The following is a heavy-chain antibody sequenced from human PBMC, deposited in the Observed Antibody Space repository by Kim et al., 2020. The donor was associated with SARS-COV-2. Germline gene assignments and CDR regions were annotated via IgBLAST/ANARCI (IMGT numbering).Heavy chain of an antibody. Sequence: ASVKVSCKASGYTFTGYYMHWVRQAPGQGLEWMGRINPNSGGTNYAQKFQGRVTMTRDTSISTAYMELSRLRSDDTAVHYCARDSPYYYGSGSYSYYYGMDVWGQGTTVTVSS. CDR1: GYTFTGYY. J-gene: IGHJ6*02. V-gene: IGHV1-2*06. D-gene: IGHD3-10*01. CDR2: INPNSGGT. CDR3: ARDSPYYYGSGSYSYYYGMDV.